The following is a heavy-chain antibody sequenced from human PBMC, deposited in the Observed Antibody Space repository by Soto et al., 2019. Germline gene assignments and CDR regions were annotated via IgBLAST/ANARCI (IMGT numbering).Heavy chain of an antibody. CDR3: AKDKVTMVRGVIDATFDY. V-gene: IGHV3-23*01. Sequence: EVQLLESGGGLVQPGGSLRLSCAASGFTFSSYAMSWVRQAPGKGLEGASPISGSGGITYYADSVKGRFTISRDNSKNTLYLQMNSLRAEDTAVYYCAKDKVTMVRGVIDATFDYWGQGTLVTVSS. CDR1: GFTFSSYA. CDR2: ISGSGGIT. D-gene: IGHD3-10*01. J-gene: IGHJ4*02.